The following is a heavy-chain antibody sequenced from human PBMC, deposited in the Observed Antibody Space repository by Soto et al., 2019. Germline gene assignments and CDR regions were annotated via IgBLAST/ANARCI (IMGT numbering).Heavy chain of an antibody. V-gene: IGHV1-18*01. CDR2: ISAYNGNA. Sequence: ASVKVSCKASGYTFTNYGLSWVRQAPGEGLEWLGWISAYNGNANYAQKFQGRVAMTTDTATTTAYMELRSLRSDDTATYYCARVPTVRGVIGNGWFDPWGQGTLVTVSS. CDR3: ARVPTVRGVIGNGWFDP. D-gene: IGHD3-10*01. J-gene: IGHJ5*02. CDR1: GYTFTNYG.